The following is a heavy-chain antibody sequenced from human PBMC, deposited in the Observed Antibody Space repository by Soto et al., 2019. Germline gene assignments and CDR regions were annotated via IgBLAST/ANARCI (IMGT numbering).Heavy chain of an antibody. CDR3: ARGRTTEKVDS. CDR1: GGSISSYY. V-gene: IGHV4-4*09. J-gene: IGHJ4*02. Sequence: SETLSLTCTVSGGSISSYYWSWIRQSPGKGLEWIGHIHNSGSTNYNPSLKSRVTISADTSMNQFSLTLTSVTAADTAMYYCARGRTTEKVDSWGQGILVTVSS. CDR2: IHNSGST.